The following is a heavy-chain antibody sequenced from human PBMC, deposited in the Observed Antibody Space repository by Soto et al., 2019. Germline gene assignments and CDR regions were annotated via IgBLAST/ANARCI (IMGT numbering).Heavy chain of an antibody. CDR1: GFNFGNYA. CDR3: PKDWGRIAVAGWTD. V-gene: IGHV3-23*01. D-gene: IGHD6-19*01. Sequence: EVQLLESGGGLVQPGGSLRLSCTASGFNFGNYAMGWARQAPGKGLEWLSSLAVPYTGAQTYYADSVAGRLTVSRDDSKNTLYLELNSLRAEDTAVYYCPKDWGRIAVAGWTDWGPGTLVTVSS. CDR2: VPYTGAQT. J-gene: IGHJ4*02.